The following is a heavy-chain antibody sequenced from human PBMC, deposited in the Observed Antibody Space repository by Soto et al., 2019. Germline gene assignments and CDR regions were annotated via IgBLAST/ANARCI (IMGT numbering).Heavy chain of an antibody. CDR3: ASDRAAIAVAGLATWFDP. D-gene: IGHD6-19*01. Sequence: SVKVSCKASGGTFSSYAISWVRQAPGQGLEWMGGIIPIFGTANYAQKFQGRVTITADESTSTAYMELSSLRSEDTAVYYCASDRAAIAVAGLATWFDPWGQGTLVTRLL. J-gene: IGHJ5*02. CDR1: GGTFSSYA. CDR2: IIPIFGTA. V-gene: IGHV1-69*13.